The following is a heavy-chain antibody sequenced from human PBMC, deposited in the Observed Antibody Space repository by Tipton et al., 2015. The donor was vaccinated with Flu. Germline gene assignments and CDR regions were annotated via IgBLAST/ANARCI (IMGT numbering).Heavy chain of an antibody. V-gene: IGHV5-51*01. Sequence: QLVQSGGEVKEPGESLKISCKGSGSSFTSYYIAWVRQMPGTGLKWMGIIYPGESDARYSPSFQGQVTISADKSIRTAYLQWSSLKASDSGMYFCARQIYYDGTSLRGFDVWGQGTMVRVFS. J-gene: IGHJ3*01. CDR1: GSSFTSYY. CDR3: ARQIYYDGTSLRGFDV. D-gene: IGHD4-23*01. CDR2: IYPGESDA.